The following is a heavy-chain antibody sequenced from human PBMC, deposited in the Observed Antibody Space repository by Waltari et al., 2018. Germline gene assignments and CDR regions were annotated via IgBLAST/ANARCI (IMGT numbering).Heavy chain of an antibody. CDR2: FNPSSGDA. V-gene: IGHV1-2*06. Sequence: QVQLVQSGAEVKRPGASVMVSCKASGYTLSCYYINWVRQAPGQGLEWMGRFNPSSGDADYAQRLRGRVTMTRDTSINTAYVELTSRTSDDTAVYYCAKAGDFYSLEYWGQGSLVTVSS. CDR3: AKAGDFYSLEY. D-gene: IGHD3-3*01. J-gene: IGHJ4*02. CDR1: GYTLSCYY.